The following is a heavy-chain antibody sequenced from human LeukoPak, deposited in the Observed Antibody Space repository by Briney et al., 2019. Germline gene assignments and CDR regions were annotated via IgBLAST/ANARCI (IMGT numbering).Heavy chain of an antibody. V-gene: IGHV3-21*01. CDR2: ISSSSSYI. Sequence: TGGSLRLSCAASGFTFSSYSMNWVRQAPGKGLEWVSSISSSSSYIYYADSAKGRFTISRNNAKNSLYLQMNSLRAEDTAVYYCARSWKYYYDSRGYFLFDYWGQGTLVTVSS. CDR1: GFTFSSYS. D-gene: IGHD3-22*01. CDR3: ARSWKYYYDSRGYFLFDY. J-gene: IGHJ4*02.